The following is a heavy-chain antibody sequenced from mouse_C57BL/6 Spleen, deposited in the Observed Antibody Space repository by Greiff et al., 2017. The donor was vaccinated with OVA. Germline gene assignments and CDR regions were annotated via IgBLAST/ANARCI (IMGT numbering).Heavy chain of an antibody. Sequence: QVQLKQSGAELAKPGASVKLSCKASGYTFTSYWMHWVKQRPGQGLEWIGYINPSSGYTKYNQKFKDKATLTADKSSSTAYMQLSSLTYEDSAVYYCARDYYGSSRYFDVWGTGTTVTVSS. CDR2: INPSSGYT. CDR3: ARDYYGSSRYFDV. D-gene: IGHD1-1*01. V-gene: IGHV1-7*01. CDR1: GYTFTSYW. J-gene: IGHJ1*03.